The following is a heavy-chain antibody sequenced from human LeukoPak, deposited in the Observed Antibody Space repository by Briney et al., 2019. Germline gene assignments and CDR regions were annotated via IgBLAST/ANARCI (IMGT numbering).Heavy chain of an antibody. D-gene: IGHD2-21*01. CDR3: AKAPVTSCRGAYCYPFDS. V-gene: IGHV3-23*01. CDR1: GFTFSNYG. Sequence: GGSLRLSCAASGFTFSNYGMSWVRQAPGKGLEWVSVITDSGGSTYYADSVKGRFTISRDNSKNTLYLQMNSLGAEDTAVYYCAKAPVTSCRGAYCYPFDSWGQGTVVTVSS. J-gene: IGHJ4*02. CDR2: ITDSGGST.